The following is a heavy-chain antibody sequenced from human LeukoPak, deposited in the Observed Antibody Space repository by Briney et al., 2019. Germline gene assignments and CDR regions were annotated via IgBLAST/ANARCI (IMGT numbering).Heavy chain of an antibody. CDR3: AGEGLRFLEWASDAFDI. CDR2: IYYSGST. Sequence: PSETLSLTCTVSGGSISSYYWSWIRQPPGKGLEWIGYIYYSGSTNYNPSLKSRVTISVDTSKNQFSLKLSSVTAADTAVYYCAGEGLRFLEWASDAFDIWGQGTMVTVSS. J-gene: IGHJ3*02. CDR1: GGSISSYY. D-gene: IGHD3-3*01. V-gene: IGHV4-59*01.